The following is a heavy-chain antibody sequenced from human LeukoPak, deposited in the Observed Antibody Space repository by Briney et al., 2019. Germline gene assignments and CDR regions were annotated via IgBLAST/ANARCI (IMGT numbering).Heavy chain of an antibody. Sequence: ASVKVSCRASGYTFTTLYMHWVRQAPGQGLEWMGIINPSGGSTSYAKKFQGRVSMPRDMSTSTVYMELSSLRSEDTAVYYCARGGIVPTGILSGDWQKYDPYDIWGQGTMVTVSS. D-gene: IGHD2-2*01. CDR1: GYTFTTLY. J-gene: IGHJ3*02. CDR3: ARGGIVPTGILSGDWQKYDPYDI. V-gene: IGHV1-46*01. CDR2: INPSGGST.